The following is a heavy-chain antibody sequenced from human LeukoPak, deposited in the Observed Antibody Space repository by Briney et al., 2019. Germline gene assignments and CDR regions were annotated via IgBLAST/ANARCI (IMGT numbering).Heavy chain of an antibody. CDR1: GFTFSTYA. Sequence: GGSLRLSCAASGFTFSTYAMSWVRQAPGKGLEWVSTISGSGGSTYYADSVKGRFTISRDNSKNTLYLQVNSLRAEDTALYYCAKDVHSSSWYVASDMWGQGTMVTVSS. J-gene: IGHJ3*02. CDR2: ISGSGGST. D-gene: IGHD6-13*01. V-gene: IGHV3-23*01. CDR3: AKDVHSSSWYVASDM.